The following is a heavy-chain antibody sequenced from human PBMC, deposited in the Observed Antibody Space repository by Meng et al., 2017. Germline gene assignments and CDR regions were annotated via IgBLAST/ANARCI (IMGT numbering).Heavy chain of an antibody. V-gene: IGHV4-31*03. CDR3: ARDQGWLPFRDAFDI. D-gene: IGHD5-24*01. CDR1: CGSISSVGYY. J-gene: IGHJ3*02. CDR2: IDYSGST. Sequence: VELLTAAQGLVKPSHTRRLPCTVSCGSISSVGYYLSWIRQRPGKGLEWIGYIDYSGSTYYNPSLKSRVTISVDTSKNQFSLKLSSVTAADTAVYYCARDQGWLPFRDAFDIWGQGTMVTVSS.